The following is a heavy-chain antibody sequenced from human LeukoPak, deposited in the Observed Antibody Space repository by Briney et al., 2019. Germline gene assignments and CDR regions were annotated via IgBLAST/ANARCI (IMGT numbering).Heavy chain of an antibody. J-gene: IGHJ5*01. CDR1: GYTFTSYD. CDR3: FRRDYDILTGTHWFDP. Sequence: WASVKVSCKASGYTFTSYDINWVRQATGQGLEWMGWMNPNSGNTGYAQKFQGRVTMTRNTSIGTAYMELSSLRSEDTAVYYCFRRDYDILTGTHWFDPWGQGTTVTVSS. V-gene: IGHV1-8*01. D-gene: IGHD3-9*01. CDR2: MNPNSGNT.